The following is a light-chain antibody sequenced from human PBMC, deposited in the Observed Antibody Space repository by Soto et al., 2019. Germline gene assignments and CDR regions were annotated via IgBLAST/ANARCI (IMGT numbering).Light chain of an antibody. Sequence: EILMTQSPATLSVSPGERATLSCRASESVSSQLAWFQQKPGQAPRLLIYGSSTRATGIPARFSGSGSGTEFTLTISSLQSEDFAVYYCQQYKNWWTFGQGTKVEIK. J-gene: IGKJ1*01. CDR1: ESVSSQ. CDR3: QQYKNWWT. CDR2: GSS. V-gene: IGKV3-15*01.